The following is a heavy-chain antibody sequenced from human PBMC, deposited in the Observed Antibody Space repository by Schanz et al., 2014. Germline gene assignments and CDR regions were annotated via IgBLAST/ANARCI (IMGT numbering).Heavy chain of an antibody. CDR3: ARVPYGSGSYWDY. J-gene: IGHJ4*02. CDR2: ISSSSSYI. V-gene: IGHV3-21*01. Sequence: VQLLQFGGGVVQPGRSLRLSCAASGFIFSSYGLHWVRQAPGKGLEWVSSISSSSSYIYYADSVKGRFTISRDNAKNSLYLQMNSLRAGDTAVYYCARVPYGSGSYWDYWGQGTLVTVSS. D-gene: IGHD3-10*01. CDR1: GFIFSSYG.